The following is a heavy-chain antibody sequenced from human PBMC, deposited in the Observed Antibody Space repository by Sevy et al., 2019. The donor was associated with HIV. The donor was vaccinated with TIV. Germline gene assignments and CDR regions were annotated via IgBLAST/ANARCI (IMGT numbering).Heavy chain of an antibody. CDR2: IKTKSDGGTT. Sequence: GGSLRLSCVASGIAFRNAWMNWVRQAPGKGLEWVGRIKTKSDGGTTDYAGPVKGRFTISRDDAKNTLYLQMNSLKTEDTAVYYCTTEGLYCSDDSCDSEGFDFRGQGTLVTVSS. J-gene: IGHJ4*02. CDR3: TTEGLYCSDDSCDSEGFDF. D-gene: IGHD2-15*01. V-gene: IGHV3-15*01. CDR1: GIAFRNAW.